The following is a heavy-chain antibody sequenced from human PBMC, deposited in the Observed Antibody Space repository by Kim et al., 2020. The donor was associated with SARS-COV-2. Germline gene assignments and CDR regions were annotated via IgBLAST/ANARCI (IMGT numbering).Heavy chain of an antibody. CDR1: GGSVSSGSYY. Sequence: SETLSLTCTVSGGSVSSGSYYWSWIRQPPGKGLEWIGYIYYSGSTNYNPSLKSRVTISVDTSKNQFSLKLSSVTAADTAVYYCARASYDILTGYTNNWFDPWGQGTLVTVSS. V-gene: IGHV4-61*01. D-gene: IGHD3-9*01. CDR3: ARASYDILTGYTNNWFDP. CDR2: IYYSGST. J-gene: IGHJ5*02.